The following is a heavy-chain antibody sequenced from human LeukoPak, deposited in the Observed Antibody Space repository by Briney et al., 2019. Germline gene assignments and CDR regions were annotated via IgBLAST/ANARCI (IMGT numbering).Heavy chain of an antibody. Sequence: GGSLRLSCAASGFTFNSYAMSWVRQAPGKGLEWVSDISGSGGSTYYADSVKGRFTISRDNSKNTLYLQMNRLRAEDTAVYYCAKDPEFIAMIVVVPDPYFDYWGQGTLVTVSP. D-gene: IGHD3-22*01. CDR3: AKDPEFIAMIVVVPDPYFDY. V-gene: IGHV3-23*01. J-gene: IGHJ4*02. CDR1: GFTFNSYA. CDR2: ISGSGGST.